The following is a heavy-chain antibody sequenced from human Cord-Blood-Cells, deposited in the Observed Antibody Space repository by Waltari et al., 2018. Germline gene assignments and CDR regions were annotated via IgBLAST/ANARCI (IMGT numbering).Heavy chain of an antibody. CDR1: GFTFSSYA. J-gene: IGHJ4*02. CDR3: ARGGHIVVVVAATDY. CDR2: ISYDGINK. D-gene: IGHD2-15*01. Sequence: QVQLVESGGGVVQPGRSLRLSCAASGFTFSSYAMHWVRQAPGKGLELGAVISYDGINKYYADSVKGRFTISRDNSKNTLYLQMNSLRAEDTAVYYCARGGHIVVVVAATDYWGQGTLVTVSS. V-gene: IGHV3-30-3*01.